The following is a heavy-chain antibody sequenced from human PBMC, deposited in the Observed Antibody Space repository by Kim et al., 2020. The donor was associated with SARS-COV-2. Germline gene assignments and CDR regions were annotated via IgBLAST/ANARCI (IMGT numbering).Heavy chain of an antibody. J-gene: IGHJ4*02. V-gene: IGHV4-31*03. Sequence: SETLSLTCSVSGGSISSASYYWSWIRQYPGKGLEWIVSINYSANTYYNPSLKSRVTISVDTSKNQFSLRLSSVTAADRAVYFCARVHYYDSSGYYYYFDYWGQGTLVTVSS. CDR1: GGSISSASYY. CDR2: INYSANT. D-gene: IGHD3-22*01. CDR3: ARVHYYDSSGYYYYFDY.